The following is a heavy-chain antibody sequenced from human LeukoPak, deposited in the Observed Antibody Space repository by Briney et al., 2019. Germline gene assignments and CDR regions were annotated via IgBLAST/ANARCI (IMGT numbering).Heavy chain of an antibody. D-gene: IGHD5-24*01. CDR2: IYPGDSDT. CDR1: GYSFTSYW. Sequence: GESLKISCKASGYSFTSYWFGWVRQMPGKGLEWMGIIYPGDSDTRYSPSFQGQVTISADKYISTAYLQWSSLKDSDTAMYYCAKGGYKPYYYYGMDVWGQGTTVTVSS. V-gene: IGHV5-51*01. J-gene: IGHJ6*02. CDR3: AKGGYKPYYYYGMDV.